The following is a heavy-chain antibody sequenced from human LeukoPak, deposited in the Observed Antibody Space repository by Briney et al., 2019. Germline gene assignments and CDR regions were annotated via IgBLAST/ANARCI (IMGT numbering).Heavy chain of an antibody. CDR2: IYYSGST. J-gene: IGHJ5*02. V-gene: IGHV4-39*01. CDR3: ARRFWVGYCSSTSCPPSNWFDP. CDR1: GGSISSSSYY. D-gene: IGHD2-2*01. Sequence: SETLSLTCTVSGGSISSSSYYWGWIRQPPGTGLEWLGSIYYSGSTYYNPSLKSRVTISVDTSKNQFSLKLSSVTAADTAVYYCARRFWVGYCSSTSCPPSNWFDPWGQGTLVTVSS.